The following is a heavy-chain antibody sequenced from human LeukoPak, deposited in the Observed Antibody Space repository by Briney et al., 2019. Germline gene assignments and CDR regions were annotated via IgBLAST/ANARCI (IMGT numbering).Heavy chain of an antibody. Sequence: GGSLRLSCAASGFTFDDYGMSWVRQAPGKGLEWVSGINWNGGSTGYADSVKGRFTISRDNAKNSLYLQMNSLRAEDTALCHCAREGSSRSHYYFDYWGQGTLVTVSS. J-gene: IGHJ4*02. V-gene: IGHV3-20*01. CDR3: AREGSSRSHYYFDY. CDR1: GFTFDDYG. D-gene: IGHD6-13*01. CDR2: INWNGGST.